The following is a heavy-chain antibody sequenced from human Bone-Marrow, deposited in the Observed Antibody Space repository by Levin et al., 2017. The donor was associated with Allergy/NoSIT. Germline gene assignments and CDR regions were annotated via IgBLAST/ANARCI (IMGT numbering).Heavy chain of an antibody. CDR1: GASISSSDQY. CDR3: ARAILRALTHPCNWFDP. CDR2: IYYSGYT. Sequence: MTSETLSLTCTVSGASISSSDQYWSWIRQSPGQGLELIGYIYYSGYTYYNPSLASRASISLDTSKNQFSLSLSSVTAADTAVYYCARAILRALTHPCNWFDPWGQGILVTVSS. V-gene: IGHV4-30-4*01. D-gene: IGHD2-2*01. J-gene: IGHJ5*02.